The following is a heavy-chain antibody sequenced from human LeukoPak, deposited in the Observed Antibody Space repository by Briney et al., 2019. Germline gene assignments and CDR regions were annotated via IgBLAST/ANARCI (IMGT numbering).Heavy chain of an antibody. V-gene: IGHV3-7*01. Sequence: QTGGSLRLSCAASGFTFSGYWMSWVRQAPGKGLEWVANIKQDGSEKYYADSVKGRFTISRDNAKNSLYLQMNSLRAEDTAVYYCARGVHGSWQLVRAFDYWGQGALVTVSS. D-gene: IGHD6-6*01. J-gene: IGHJ4*02. CDR2: IKQDGSEK. CDR3: ARGVHGSWQLVRAFDY. CDR1: GFTFSGYW.